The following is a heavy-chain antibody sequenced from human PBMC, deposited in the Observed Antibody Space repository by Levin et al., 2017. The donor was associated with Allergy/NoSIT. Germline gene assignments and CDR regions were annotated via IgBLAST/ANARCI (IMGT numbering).Heavy chain of an antibody. V-gene: IGHV3-33*01. J-gene: IGHJ4*02. D-gene: IGHD6-6*01. CDR1: GFTFSSYG. CDR2: IWYDGSNK. CDR3: ARDLSSSSYFDY. Sequence: GESLKISCAASGFTFSSYGMHWVRQAPGKGLEWVALIWYDGSNKYYADSVKGRFTISRDNSKNTLYLQMNSLRAEDTAVYYCARDLSSSSYFDYWGQGTLVTVSS.